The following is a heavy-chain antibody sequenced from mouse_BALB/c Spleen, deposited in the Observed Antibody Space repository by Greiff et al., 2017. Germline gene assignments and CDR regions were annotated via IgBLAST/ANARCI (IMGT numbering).Heavy chain of an antibody. CDR1: GYTFTDYN. CDR2: INPNNGGT. D-gene: IGHD1-1*01. CDR3: ARSNYGSSYPYAMDY. Sequence: VQLQQSGPELVKPGASVKIPCKASGYTFTDYNMDWVKQSHGKSLEWIGDINPNNGGTIYNQKFKGKATLTVDKSSSTAYMELRSLTSEDTAVYYCARSNYGSSYPYAMDYWGQGTSVTVSS. V-gene: IGHV1-18*01. J-gene: IGHJ4*01.